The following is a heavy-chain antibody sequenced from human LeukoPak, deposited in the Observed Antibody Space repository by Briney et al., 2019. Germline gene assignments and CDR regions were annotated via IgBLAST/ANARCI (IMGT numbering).Heavy chain of an antibody. D-gene: IGHD5-12*01. J-gene: IGHJ4*02. CDR1: GGSISLYY. V-gene: IGHV4-4*07. Sequence: PSETLSLTCTVSGGSISLYYWSWIRQPAGKGLEWIGRIYTSGTSYNPSLKSRVTMSLDTSKNQFSLKLSSVTAADTAFYYCAINGGGDSGYGNFDYWGQGTLVTVSS. CDR3: AINGGGDSGYGNFDY. CDR2: IYTSGT.